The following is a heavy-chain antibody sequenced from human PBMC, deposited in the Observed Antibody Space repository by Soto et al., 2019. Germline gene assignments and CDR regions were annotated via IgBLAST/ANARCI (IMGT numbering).Heavy chain of an antibody. CDR3: AKEIYRELWDDFDG. CDR2: ISGSGGRT. Sequence: LRLSCAASGFTFSSYAMTWVRQPPGKGLEWASAISGSGGRTYYADPVKGRFTISRDNSKNTLYLQMKSLRAEDTAVYYCAKEIYRELWDDFDGWGQGTLVTVSS. V-gene: IGHV3-23*01. CDR1: GFTFSSYA. J-gene: IGHJ4*02. D-gene: IGHD1-26*01.